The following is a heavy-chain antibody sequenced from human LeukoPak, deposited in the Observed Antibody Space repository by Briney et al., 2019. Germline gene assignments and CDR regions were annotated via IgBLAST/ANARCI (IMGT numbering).Heavy chain of an antibody. J-gene: IGHJ2*01. CDR1: GGSISNYY. CDR3: ARGGWSLDL. CDR2: IYYSGST. Sequence: LETLSLTCTVSGGSISNYYWSWFRQPPGKGLEWIGYIYYSGSTNYNPSLRSRVTISVDTSKNYFSLKLSSVTAADTAVYYCARGGWSLDLWGRGTLVTVSS. V-gene: IGHV4-59*01. D-gene: IGHD3-16*01.